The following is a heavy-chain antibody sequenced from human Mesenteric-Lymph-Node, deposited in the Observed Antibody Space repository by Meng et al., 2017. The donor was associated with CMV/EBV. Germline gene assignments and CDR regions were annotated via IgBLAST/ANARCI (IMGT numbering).Heavy chain of an antibody. D-gene: IGHD2-2*01. CDR3: ARVGKYCSSTSCLWFDP. CDR1: SISSSSDY. CDR2: IYYSGST. J-gene: IGHJ5*02. V-gene: IGHV4-39*07. Sequence: SISSSSDYWGWIRQPPGKGLEWIGSIYYSGSTYYNPSLKSRVTISVDTSKNQFSLKLSSVTAADTAVYYCARVGKYCSSTSCLWFDPWGQGTLVTVSS.